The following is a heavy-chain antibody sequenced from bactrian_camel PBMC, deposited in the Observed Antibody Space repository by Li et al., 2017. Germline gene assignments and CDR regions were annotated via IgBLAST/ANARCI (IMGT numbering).Heavy chain of an antibody. J-gene: IGHJ4*01. Sequence: HVQLVESGGALVQPGGSLRLSCAVSGHTYSRIRMGWFRQAPGKEREGVAVITIGGDRTHYADSVKGRFTISRDNAKNTMYLQMNSLKSEDTALHFCATVLGGTWPLGLNYWGQGTQVTVS. CDR2: ITIGGDRT. CDR3: ATVLGGTWPLGLNY. V-gene: IGHV3S54*01. D-gene: IGHD7*01. CDR1: GHTYSRIR.